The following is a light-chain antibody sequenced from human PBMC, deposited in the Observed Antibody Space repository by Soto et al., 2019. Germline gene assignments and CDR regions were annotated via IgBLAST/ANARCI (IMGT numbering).Light chain of an antibody. CDR3: LLYYGSSWV. CDR2: STT. CDR1: TGAVTSGYY. V-gene: IGLV7-43*01. Sequence: QAVVTQEPSLTVSPGGAVTLTCASSTGAVTSGYYPNWFQQKPGQPPTALIYSTTNKHAWTPARFSGSLLGGKAALTLSGVQPGDEADYYCLLYYGSSWVFGGGTKLTVL. J-gene: IGLJ3*02.